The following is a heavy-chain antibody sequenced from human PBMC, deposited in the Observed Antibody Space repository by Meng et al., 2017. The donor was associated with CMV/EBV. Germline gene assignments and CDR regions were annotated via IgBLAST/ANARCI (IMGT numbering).Heavy chain of an antibody. CDR2: IISIFGTA. Sequence: SVTVSCQASGGTFSSYAISWVRQAPGQGLEWMGGIISIFGTANYAQKFQGRVTITTDESTSTAYMELSSLRSEDTAVYYCARDYRGVLVYSYGYDYWGQGTLVTVSS. CDR3: ARDYRGVLVYSYGYDY. J-gene: IGHJ4*02. D-gene: IGHD5-18*01. V-gene: IGHV1-69*05. CDR1: GGTFSSYA.